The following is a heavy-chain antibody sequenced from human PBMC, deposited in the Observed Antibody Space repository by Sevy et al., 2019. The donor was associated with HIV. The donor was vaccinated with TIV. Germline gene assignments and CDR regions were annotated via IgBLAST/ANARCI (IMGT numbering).Heavy chain of an antibody. J-gene: IGHJ4*02. CDR3: ARVDSSGWSDY. Sequence: SETLSLTCAVSGYSMTSGYFWGWIRQSPGKGVEWIGSLYHSGTTYYSPSLKSRVTLSVDTSKNQFSLKVRSVTAADTAVYYCARVDSSGWSDYWGQRTLVIVSS. V-gene: IGHV4-38-2*01. D-gene: IGHD6-13*01. CDR1: GYSMTSGYF. CDR2: LYHSGTT.